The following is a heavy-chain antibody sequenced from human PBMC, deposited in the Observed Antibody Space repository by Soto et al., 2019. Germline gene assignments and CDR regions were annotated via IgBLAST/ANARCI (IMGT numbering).Heavy chain of an antibody. J-gene: IGHJ6*02. Sequence: QVQLVESGGGVVQPGRSLRLSCAASGFTFSSYAMHWVRRAPGKGLEWVAVISYDGSNKNYADSVKGRFTISRDNSKNTLYLQMNSLRAEDTAVYYCARGYDFWSGYYYPYGMDVWGQGTTVTVSS. V-gene: IGHV3-30-3*01. CDR2: ISYDGSNK. D-gene: IGHD3-3*01. CDR3: ARGYDFWSGYYYPYGMDV. CDR1: GFTFSSYA.